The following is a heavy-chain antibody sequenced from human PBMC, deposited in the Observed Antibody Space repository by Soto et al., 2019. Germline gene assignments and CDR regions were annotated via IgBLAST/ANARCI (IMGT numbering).Heavy chain of an antibody. V-gene: IGHV3-66*04. D-gene: IGHD5-18*01. CDR1: GFTVSSNY. Sequence: GGSLRLSCAASGFTVSSNYMSWVRQAPGKGLEWVSVIYSGGSTYYADSVKGRFTISRDNSKNTLYLQMNSLRAEDTAVYYCARLIYSYGYFDYWGQGTLVTVSS. CDR2: IYSGGST. J-gene: IGHJ4*02. CDR3: ARLIYSYGYFDY.